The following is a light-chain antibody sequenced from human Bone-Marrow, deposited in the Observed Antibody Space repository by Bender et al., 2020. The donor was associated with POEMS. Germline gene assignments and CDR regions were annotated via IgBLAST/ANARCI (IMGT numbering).Light chain of an antibody. V-gene: IGLV2-23*02. J-gene: IGLJ3*02. CDR3: CSYAGSSWV. CDR2: DVT. Sequence: QSALTQPASVSGSPGQSITISCTGSSGDVGNYILISWYQQHPGKAPKVMIYDVTKRPSGVSNRFSGSKSGNTASLTISGLQAEDEADYSCCSYAGSSWVFGGGTRLTVL. CDR1: SGDVGNYIL.